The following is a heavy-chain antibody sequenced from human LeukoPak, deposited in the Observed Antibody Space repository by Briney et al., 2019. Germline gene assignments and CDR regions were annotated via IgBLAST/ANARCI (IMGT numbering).Heavy chain of an antibody. D-gene: IGHD4-11*01. V-gene: IGHV3-33*06. CDR3: AKDAQRGFDYSNSLEY. CDR2: IWSDGTEK. CDR1: GVTYSHYG. J-gene: IGHJ4*02. Sequence: GRSLRLSCAASGVTYSHYGMHWVRQAPGKGQEWVAVIWSDGTEKYYADAVKGRFTISRDNSRNTLYLQMNSLRGEDTAVYYCAKDAQRGFDYSNSLEYWGQGTLVTVSS.